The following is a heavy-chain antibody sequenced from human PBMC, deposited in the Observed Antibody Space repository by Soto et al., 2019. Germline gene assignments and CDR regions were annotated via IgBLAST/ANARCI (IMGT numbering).Heavy chain of an antibody. CDR2: ISAYNGNT. D-gene: IGHD3-3*01. Sequence: ASVKVSCKASGYTFTSYGISWVRQAPGQGLEWMGWISAYNGNTNYAQKLQGRVTMTTDTSTSTAYMELRSLRSDDSAVYYCAREGDPQYDFCSGRQMGYFYYWG. V-gene: IGHV1-18*01. CDR1: GYTFTSYG. J-gene: IGHJ4*03. CDR3: AREGDPQYDFCSGRQMGYFYY.